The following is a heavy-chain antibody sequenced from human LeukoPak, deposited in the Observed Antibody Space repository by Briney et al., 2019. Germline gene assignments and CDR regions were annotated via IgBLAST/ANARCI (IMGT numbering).Heavy chain of an antibody. D-gene: IGHD2-2*01. CDR1: GFTFSIHG. CDR2: ISASDGST. CDR3: AKGRGSTSIYAY. V-gene: IGHV3-23*01. Sequence: PGGSLRLSCAASGFTFSIHGMSWVRQAPGKGLEWVSFISASDGSTNYADSVKGRFTMSRDTSKNTLYLQMKSLRDDDTATYYCAKGRGSTSIYAYWGHATLVTVYS. J-gene: IGHJ4*01.